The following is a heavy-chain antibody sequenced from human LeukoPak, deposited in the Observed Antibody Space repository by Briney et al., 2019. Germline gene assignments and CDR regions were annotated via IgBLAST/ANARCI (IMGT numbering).Heavy chain of an antibody. V-gene: IGHV4-39*07. CDR3: AREGWGGLVSY. D-gene: IGHD3-3*01. CDR2: IYHSGST. Sequence: PSETLSLTCTVSGVSISSSNSYWGWIRQPPGKGLEWIGSIYHSGSTYYNPSLKSRVTISVDTSKNQFSLKLSSVTAADTAVYYCAREGWGGLVSYWGQGTLVTVSS. CDR1: GVSISSSNSY. J-gene: IGHJ4*02.